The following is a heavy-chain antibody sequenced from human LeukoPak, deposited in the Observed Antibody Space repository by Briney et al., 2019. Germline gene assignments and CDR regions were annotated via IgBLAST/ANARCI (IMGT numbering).Heavy chain of an antibody. CDR1: GYSFTNYW. V-gene: IGHV5-51*01. D-gene: IGHD3-10*01. J-gene: IGHJ4*02. CDR3: TRPVDNDSYYFDY. CDR2: IYPGDSDT. Sequence: GESLKISCKGSGYSFTNYWIGWVRQMPGRGLEWMGIIYPGDSDTRYSPSFQGQVTISADKSISTAYLQWSSLKASDTAMYFCTRPVDNDSYYFDYWGQGTLVTVSS.